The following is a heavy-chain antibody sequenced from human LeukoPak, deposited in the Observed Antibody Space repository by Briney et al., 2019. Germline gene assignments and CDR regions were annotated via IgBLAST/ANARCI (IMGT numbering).Heavy chain of an antibody. D-gene: IGHD3-10*01. CDR3: ARGLKVRGVPTFFY. J-gene: IGHJ4*02. CDR2: ISAYNGNT. Sequence: ASVKVSCKASGYTFTSYGISWVRQAPGQGLEWMGWISAYNGNTNYAQKLQGRVTMTRNTSISTAYMELSSLRSEDTAVYYCARGLKVRGVPTFFYWGQGTLVTVSS. CDR1: GYTFTSYG. V-gene: IGHV1-18*01.